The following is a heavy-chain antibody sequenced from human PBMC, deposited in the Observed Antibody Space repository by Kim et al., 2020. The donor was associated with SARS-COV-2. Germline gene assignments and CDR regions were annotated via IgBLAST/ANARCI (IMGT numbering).Heavy chain of an antibody. Sequence: ASVKVSCKTSGYSFTNYGINWVRQAPGQGLEWMGWISVYNGNTDYAQKVKGRVTMTTDTSTATAYMELRSLRSDDTAVYYCARVMQETYFYGSGSLFYWGQGTLATVPS. CDR1: GYSFTNYG. J-gene: IGHJ4*02. D-gene: IGHD3-10*01. CDR3: ARVMQETYFYGSGSLFY. CDR2: ISVYNGNT. V-gene: IGHV1-18*04.